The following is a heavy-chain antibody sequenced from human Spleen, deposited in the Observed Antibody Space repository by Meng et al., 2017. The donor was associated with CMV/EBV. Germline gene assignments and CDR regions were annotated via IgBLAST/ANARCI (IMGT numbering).Heavy chain of an antibody. CDR3: ARVLSYSSGPYFDY. D-gene: IGHD6-19*01. CDR2: INWNGGST. V-gene: IGHV3-20*01. CDR1: RFTFDDYG. J-gene: IGHJ4*02. Sequence: GGSLRLSCAASRFTFDDYGMSWVRQAPGKGLEWVSGINWNGGSTGYADSVKGRFTISRDNAKNSLYLQMNSLRAEDTALYLCARVLSYSSGPYFDYWGQGTLVTVSS.